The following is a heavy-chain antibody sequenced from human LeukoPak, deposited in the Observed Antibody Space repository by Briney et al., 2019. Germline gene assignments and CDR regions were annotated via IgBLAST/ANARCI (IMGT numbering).Heavy chain of an antibody. V-gene: IGHV3-33*01. CDR3: ARDGRSYGPVDY. CDR2: IWYDGSNK. J-gene: IGHJ4*02. Sequence: GGSLRLSCAASGFTFSSYGMHWVRQAPGKGLEWVAVIWYDGSNKYYADSVKGRFTISRDNSKNTLYLQMNSLRAEDTAVYYCARDGRSYGPVDYWGQGTLVTVSS. D-gene: IGHD3-10*01. CDR1: GFTFSSYG.